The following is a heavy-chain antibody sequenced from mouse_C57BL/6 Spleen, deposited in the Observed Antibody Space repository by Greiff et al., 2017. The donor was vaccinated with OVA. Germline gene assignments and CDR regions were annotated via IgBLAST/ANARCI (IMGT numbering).Heavy chain of an antibody. D-gene: IGHD1-1*01. CDR2: IYPGSGST. Sequence: QVQLQQPGAELVKPGASVKMSCKASGYTFTSYWITWVKQRPGQGLEWIGDIYPGSGSTNYNEKFKSKATLTVDTSSSTANMQLSSLTSEDSAVYYCARGYGSSPYYFDYWGQGTTLTVSS. CDR3: ARGYGSSPYYFDY. J-gene: IGHJ2*01. CDR1: GYTFTSYW. V-gene: IGHV1-55*01.